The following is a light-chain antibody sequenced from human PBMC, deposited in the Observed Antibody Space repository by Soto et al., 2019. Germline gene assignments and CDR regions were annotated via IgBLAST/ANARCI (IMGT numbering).Light chain of an antibody. V-gene: IGKV1-5*01. J-gene: IGKJ1*01. CDR1: QSISSW. CDR3: QQYNSYST. Sequence: DIQRTQSPSTLSASVGDRVTITCRASQSISSWLAWYQQKPGKAPNLLIYDASSLKSGVPSRFSGSGSGTEFTLTISSLKPDDFATYYCQQYNSYSTFGQGTKVDIK. CDR2: DAS.